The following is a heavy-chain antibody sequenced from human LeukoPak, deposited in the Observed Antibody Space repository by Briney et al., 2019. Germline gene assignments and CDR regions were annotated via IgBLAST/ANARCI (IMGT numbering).Heavy chain of an antibody. CDR2: ISGSGGST. D-gene: IGHD6-19*01. Sequence: GGSLRLSCAASGFTFSSYAMSWVRQAPGKGLEWVSAISGSGGSTYYADSVKGRFTISRDNSKNTLYLQMNSLRAEDTAVYYCAKGPGRWQWLVPPDDAFDIWGQGTMVTVSS. V-gene: IGHV3-23*01. CDR1: GFTFSSYA. J-gene: IGHJ3*02. CDR3: AKGPGRWQWLVPPDDAFDI.